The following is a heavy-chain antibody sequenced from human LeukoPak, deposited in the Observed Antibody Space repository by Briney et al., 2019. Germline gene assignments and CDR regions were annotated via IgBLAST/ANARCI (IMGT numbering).Heavy chain of an antibody. D-gene: IGHD2-2*01. Sequence: GESLKISCKGSGYSFTSYWIGWVRQMPGKGLEWMGIIYPGDSDTRYSPSFQGQVTISADKSISTAYLQWSSLKASDTAMYYCVRHNSCSSTSCYYYYGMDVWGQGTTVTVSS. V-gene: IGHV5-51*01. J-gene: IGHJ6*02. CDR2: IYPGDSDT. CDR1: GYSFTSYW. CDR3: VRHNSCSSTSCYYYYGMDV.